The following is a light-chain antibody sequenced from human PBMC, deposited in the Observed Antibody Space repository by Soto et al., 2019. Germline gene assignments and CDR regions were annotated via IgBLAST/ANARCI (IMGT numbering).Light chain of an antibody. J-gene: IGKJ3*01. CDR1: QSIGFF. V-gene: IGKV1-39*01. CDR2: AAS. Sequence: DIQMTQSPSSLSASVGDRVTITCRASQSIGFFLNWYHQKPGKAPKLLIYAASSLQSGVPSRFSGSGSGTDFTLTITSLQPEDFGTYYCQQSYGNPGFAPGTKVDSK. CDR3: QQSYGNPG.